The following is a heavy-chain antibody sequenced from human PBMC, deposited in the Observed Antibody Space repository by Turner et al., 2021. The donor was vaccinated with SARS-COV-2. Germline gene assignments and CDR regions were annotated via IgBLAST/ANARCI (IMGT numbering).Heavy chain of an antibody. J-gene: IGHJ4*02. CDR1: GDSISSYY. V-gene: IGHV4-59*01. CDR3: AGGLDY. CDR2: IYSSGST. Sequence: QVQLQESGPGLVKPSETLSLTCTVSGDSISSYYWSWIRQPPGKGLEWIGYIYSSGSTNYNPSLKSRVTISVDTSKNHFPRKLSSVTAADTAVYYCAGGLDYWGQGTLVTVSS. D-gene: IGHD3-16*01.